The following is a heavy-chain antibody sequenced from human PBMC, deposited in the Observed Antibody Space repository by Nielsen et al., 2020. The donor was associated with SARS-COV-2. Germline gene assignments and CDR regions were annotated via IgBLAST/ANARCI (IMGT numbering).Heavy chain of an antibody. Sequence: SLKISCAASGFTFDDYAMHWVRQAPGTGLEWVSGISWNSGSIGYADSVKGRFTISRDNAKNSLYLQMNSLRVEDTAVYYCARDWSRAFDVWGQGTMVTVSS. V-gene: IGHV3-9*01. J-gene: IGHJ3*01. CDR3: ARDWSRAFDV. CDR2: ISWNSGSI. CDR1: GFTFDDYA.